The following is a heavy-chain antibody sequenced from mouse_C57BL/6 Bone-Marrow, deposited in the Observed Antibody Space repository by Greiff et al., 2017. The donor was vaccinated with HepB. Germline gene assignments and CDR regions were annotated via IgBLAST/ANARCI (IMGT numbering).Heavy chain of an antibody. CDR3: ARLKGSYYSNSDAMDY. D-gene: IGHD2-5*01. Sequence: EVKLMESGGGLVKPGGSLKLSCAASGFTFSSYTMSWVRQTPEKGLEWVATISGGGGNTYYPDSVKGRFTISRDNAKNTLYLQMSSLRSEDTALYYCARLKGSYYSNSDAMDYWGQGTSVTVSS. CDR1: GFTFSSYT. V-gene: IGHV5-9*01. J-gene: IGHJ4*01. CDR2: ISGGGGNT.